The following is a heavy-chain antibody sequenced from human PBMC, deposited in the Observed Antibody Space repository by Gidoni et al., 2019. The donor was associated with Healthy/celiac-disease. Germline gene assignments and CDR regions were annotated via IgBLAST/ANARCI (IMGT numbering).Heavy chain of an antibody. V-gene: IGHV3-48*02. CDR3: ARGQGYYYDSSGYPYYFDY. CDR2: ISSSSSTI. Sequence: EVQLVESGGGLVQPGGSLRLSCAASGFTFSSYSMNWVRQAPGKGLEWVSYISSSSSTIYYADSVKGRFTISRDNAKNSLYLQMNSLRDEDTAVYYCARGQGYYYDSSGYPYYFDYWGQGTLVTVSS. J-gene: IGHJ4*02. D-gene: IGHD3-22*01. CDR1: GFTFSSYS.